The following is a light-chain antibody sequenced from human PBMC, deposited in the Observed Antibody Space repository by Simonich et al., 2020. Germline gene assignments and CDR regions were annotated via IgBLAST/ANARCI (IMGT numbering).Light chain of an antibody. CDR2: WAS. J-gene: IGKJ2*01. CDR3: QQYYSTPYT. V-gene: IGKV4-1*01. Sequence: DIVMTQSPDSLAVSLGERATINCKSSQSVLYSSNNQKYLAWYHQKPGQPPKLLIYWASTRESGVPDRFSGSGSGSDFTLTISSLQAEDVAVYYCQQYYSTPYTFGQGTKLEIK. CDR1: QSVLYSSNNQKY.